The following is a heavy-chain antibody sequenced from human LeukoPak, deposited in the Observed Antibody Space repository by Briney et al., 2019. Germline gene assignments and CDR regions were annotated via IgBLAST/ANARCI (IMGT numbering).Heavy chain of an antibody. J-gene: IGHJ3*02. CDR1: GGSISSSSYY. CDR2: IYYSGST. Sequence: SSETLSLTCTVSGGSISSSSYYWGWIRQPPGKGLEWIGNIYYSGSTHYNPSLKSRVTISIDTSKNQFSLKLTSVTAADTAVYYCARLPYSSGWFDAFDIWGQGTMVTVSS. V-gene: IGHV4-39*01. D-gene: IGHD6-19*01. CDR3: ARLPYSSGWFDAFDI.